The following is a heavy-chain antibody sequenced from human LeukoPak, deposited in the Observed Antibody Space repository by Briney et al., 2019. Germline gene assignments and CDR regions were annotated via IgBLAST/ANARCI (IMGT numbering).Heavy chain of an antibody. D-gene: IGHD1-7*01. CDR1: GYSISSGYF. V-gene: IGHV4-38-2*02. CDR3: ARRDNWNSYYFDY. J-gene: IGHJ4*02. Sequence: SETLSLTCTVSGYSISSGYFWGWIRQPPGKGLEWIGSIYYSGSTYYNPSLKSRVTISVDTSKNQFSLKLSSVTAADTAVYYCARRDNWNSYYFDYWGQGTLVTVSS. CDR2: IYYSGST.